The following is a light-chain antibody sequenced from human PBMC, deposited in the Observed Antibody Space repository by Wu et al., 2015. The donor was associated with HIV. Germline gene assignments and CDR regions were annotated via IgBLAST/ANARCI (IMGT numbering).Light chain of an antibody. CDR1: QTISYY. CDR2: SAS. Sequence: DIQMTQSPSSLSASVGDRVTTTCRASQTISYYLAWYQQKPGRVPELLIYSASTLRPGVPSRFSGTGYGTEFTLTISSLQPEDAATYFCQKYNSAPRTFGQGTKVDIK. J-gene: IGKJ1*01. V-gene: IGKV1-27*01. CDR3: QKYNSAPRT.